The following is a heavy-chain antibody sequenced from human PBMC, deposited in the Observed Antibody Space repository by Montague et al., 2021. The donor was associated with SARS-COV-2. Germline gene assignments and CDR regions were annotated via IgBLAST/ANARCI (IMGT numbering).Heavy chain of an antibody. D-gene: IGHD3-10*01. CDR2: IYYTGTT. CDR1: GDSISSISYY. J-gene: IGHJ4*02. Sequence: SETLSLTCTVSGDSISSISYYWGWLRQPPGKGLEWIGTIYYTGTTYYSPSVKGRIAISADTSKKQFSLKLSSVTAADTAVYDCARYSSDSGSYHRYYDYWGQGTLVTVSS. CDR3: ARYSSDSGSYHRYYDY. V-gene: IGHV4-39*01.